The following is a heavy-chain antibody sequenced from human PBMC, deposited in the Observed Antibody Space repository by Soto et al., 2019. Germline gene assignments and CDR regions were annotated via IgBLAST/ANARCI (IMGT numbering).Heavy chain of an antibody. V-gene: IGHV3-20*01. CDR3: AKGRGYCSSTSCYGDAFDI. CDR1: GFTFDDYG. Sequence: GGSLRLSCAASGFTFDDYGMSWVRQAPGKGLEWVSGINWNGGSTGYADSVKGRFTISRDNAKNSLYLQMNSLRAEDTALYHCAKGRGYCSSTSCYGDAFDIWGQGTMVTVSS. CDR2: INWNGGST. D-gene: IGHD2-2*01. J-gene: IGHJ3*02.